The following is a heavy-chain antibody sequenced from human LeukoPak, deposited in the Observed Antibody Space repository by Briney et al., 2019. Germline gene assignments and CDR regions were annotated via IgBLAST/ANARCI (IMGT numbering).Heavy chain of an antibody. D-gene: IGHD3-22*01. J-gene: IGHJ4*02. V-gene: IGHV1-2*02. CDR3: ARSHSAYSYDY. CDR2: INANNGDT. Sequence: GASVMVSCKASGYTRSAYYMHWVRQAPGQGLEWMGWINANNGDTVYAQKFQGRVTMTRDTSISTAYMELSRLRSDDTAVYYCARSHSAYSYDYWGQGTLVIVSS. CDR1: GYTRSAYY.